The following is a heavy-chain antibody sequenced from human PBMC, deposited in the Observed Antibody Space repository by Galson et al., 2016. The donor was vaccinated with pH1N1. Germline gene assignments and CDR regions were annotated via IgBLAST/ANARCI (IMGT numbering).Heavy chain of an antibody. CDR1: GGSFSDYY. V-gene: IGHV4-34*01. CDR2: VNPSGST. J-gene: IGHJ4*02. CDR3: ARVDFGGRLGD. Sequence: ETLSLTCTVYGGSFSDYYWRWIRQPPGKGLEWIGEVNPSGSTIYNPSLNRRVIISADTSRNQFSLKMTSVTAADTAVYFCARVDFGGRLGDWGQGTQVTVSA. D-gene: IGHD3-10*01.